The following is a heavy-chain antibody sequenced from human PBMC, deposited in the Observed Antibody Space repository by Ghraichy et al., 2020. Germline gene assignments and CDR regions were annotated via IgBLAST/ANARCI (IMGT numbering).Heavy chain of an antibody. CDR1: GGSISSSSYY. J-gene: IGHJ4*02. V-gene: IGHV4-39*01. Sequence: SETLSLTCTVSGGSISSSSYYWGWIRQPPGKGLEWIGSIYYSGSTYYNPSLKSRVTISVDTSKNQFSLKLSSVTAADTAVYYCARLPYYYDSSGLVQYWGQGTLVTVSS. CDR2: IYYSGST. CDR3: ARLPYYYDSSGLVQY. D-gene: IGHD3-22*01.